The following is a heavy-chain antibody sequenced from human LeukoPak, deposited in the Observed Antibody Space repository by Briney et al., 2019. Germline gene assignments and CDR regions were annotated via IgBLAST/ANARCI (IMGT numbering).Heavy chain of an antibody. J-gene: IGHJ4*02. D-gene: IGHD3-22*01. CDR2: IYYSGST. CDR3: ARDSSVFKY. CDR1: GGSISSYY. V-gene: IGHV4-59*01. Sequence: TPSETLSLTCTVSGGSISSYYWSWIRQPPGKGLEWIGYIYYSGSTNYNPSLKSRVTISVDTSKNQFSLKLSSVTAADTAVYYCARDSSVFKYWGQGTLVTVSS.